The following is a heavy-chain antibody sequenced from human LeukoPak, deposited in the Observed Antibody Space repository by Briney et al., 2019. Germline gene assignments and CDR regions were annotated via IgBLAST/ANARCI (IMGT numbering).Heavy chain of an antibody. CDR1: GFTFSSYA. Sequence: AGGSLRLSCAASGFTFSSYAMSWVRQAPGKGLEWVSAISGSGGSTYYADSVKGRFTISRDISKNTLYLQMNSLRAEDTAVYYCAKFGGGYGSGSYGEYYYYYYGMDVWGKGTTVTVSS. D-gene: IGHD3-10*01. V-gene: IGHV3-23*01. J-gene: IGHJ6*04. CDR3: AKFGGGYGSGSYGEYYYYYYGMDV. CDR2: ISGSGGST.